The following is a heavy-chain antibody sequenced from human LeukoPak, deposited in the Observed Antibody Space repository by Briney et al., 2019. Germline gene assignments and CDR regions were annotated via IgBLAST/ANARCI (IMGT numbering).Heavy chain of an antibody. CDR3: ARVGYDFWSGSTPKNWFDP. J-gene: IGHJ5*02. CDR1: GYTFTGYY. CDR2: INPNSGGT. V-gene: IGHV1-2*02. D-gene: IGHD3-3*01. Sequence: ASVKVSCKASGYTFTGYYMHWVRQAPGQGLEWMGWINPNSGGTNYAQKFQGRVTMTRDTSISTAYMELSRLRSDDTAVYYCARVGYDFWSGSTPKNWFDPWGQGTLVTVSS.